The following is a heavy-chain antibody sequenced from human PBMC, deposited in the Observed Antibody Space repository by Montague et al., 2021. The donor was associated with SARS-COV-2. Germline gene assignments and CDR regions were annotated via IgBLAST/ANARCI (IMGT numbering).Heavy chain of an antibody. CDR3: ARVGNYLGVY. D-gene: IGHD3-10*01. Sequence: SETLSLTCTVSGDSAGSGKYFWTWIRQPQGKGLAWFVYIFYTGSSNYNPSLKIRVTISVDTANNQFSLNLMSMSAADTAVYYCARVGNYLGVYWGQGILVTVSS. J-gene: IGHJ4*02. V-gene: IGHV4-61*01. CDR2: IFYTGSS. CDR1: GDSAGSGKYF.